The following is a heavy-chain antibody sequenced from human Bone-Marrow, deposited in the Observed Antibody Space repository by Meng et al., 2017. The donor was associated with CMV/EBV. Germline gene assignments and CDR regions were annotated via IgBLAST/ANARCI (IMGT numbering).Heavy chain of an antibody. CDR1: GFTFSSYD. V-gene: IGHV3-30*02. CDR2: IQYDGSHK. J-gene: IGHJ4*02. D-gene: IGHD6-13*01. CDR3: AKDIAAAGSSPDY. Sequence: GESLKISCAASGFTFSSYDMYWVRQAPGKGLEWVSFIQYDGSHKFYADSVKGRFTISTDNAKNSLYLQMNSLRAEDTALYYCAKDIAAAGSSPDYWGQGTLVTVSS.